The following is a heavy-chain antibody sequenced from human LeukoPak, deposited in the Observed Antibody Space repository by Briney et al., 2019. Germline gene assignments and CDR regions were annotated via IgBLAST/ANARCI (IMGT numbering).Heavy chain of an antibody. J-gene: IGHJ4*02. CDR3: ARGHYYDSSGYGRD. V-gene: IGHV4-34*01. CDR1: GGSFSGYY. Sequence: PSETLSLTCAVYGGSFSGYYWSWIRQPPGKGLEWIGGINHSGSTNYNPSLKSRVTISVDTSKNQFSLKLSSVTAADTAVYYCARGHYYDSSGYGRDWGQGTLVTVSS. CDR2: INHSGST. D-gene: IGHD3-22*01.